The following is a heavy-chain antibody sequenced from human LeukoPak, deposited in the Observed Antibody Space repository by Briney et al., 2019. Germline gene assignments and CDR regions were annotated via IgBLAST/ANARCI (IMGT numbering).Heavy chain of an antibody. D-gene: IGHD2-21*02. V-gene: IGHV3-23*01. J-gene: IGHJ6*02. CDR1: GFTFSSYA. CDR3: AIEGCGGDRYWCYGMDV. Sequence: PGGSLRLSCAASGFTFSSYAMSWVRQAPGKGLEWVSAISGSGGSTYYADSVKGRFTISRDNSKNTLYLQMNSLRAEDTAVYYCAIEGCGGDRYWCYGMDVWGQGTTVTVSS. CDR2: ISGSGGST.